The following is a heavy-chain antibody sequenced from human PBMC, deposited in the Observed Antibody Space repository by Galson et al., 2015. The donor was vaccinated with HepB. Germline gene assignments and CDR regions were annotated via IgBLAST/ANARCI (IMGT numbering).Heavy chain of an antibody. D-gene: IGHD2-2*02. J-gene: IGHJ4*02. CDR1: GFTFSNAW. V-gene: IGHV3-15*05. CDR3: STERYTRFDY. CDR2: IKSTTDGGTT. Sequence: SLRLSCAASGFTFSNAWMSWVRQAPGKGLEWVGRIKSTTDGGTTDYAAPVKGRFTISRDDSKNMLYLQVNSLKNEDTAVYFCSTERYTRFDYWGQGTLVTVSS.